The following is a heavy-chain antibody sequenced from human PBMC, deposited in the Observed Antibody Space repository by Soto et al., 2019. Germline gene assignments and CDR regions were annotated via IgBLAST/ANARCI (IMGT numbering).Heavy chain of an antibody. V-gene: IGHV4-61*01. CDR2: IHYSGST. Sequence: SETLSLTCTVSGGSVSSGSYYWSWIRQPPGKGLEWIGYIHYSGSTNYNPSLKSRVTISVDTSKNQFSLKLSSVTAADTAVYYCAREREGFDYWGQGTLVTVSS. CDR3: AREREGFDY. J-gene: IGHJ4*02. CDR1: GGSVSSGSYY.